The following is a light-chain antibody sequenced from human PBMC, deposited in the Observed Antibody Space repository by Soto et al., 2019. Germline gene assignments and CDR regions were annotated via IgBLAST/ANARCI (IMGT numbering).Light chain of an antibody. J-gene: IGLJ3*02. CDR2: SDS. CDR3: QSFDSSVNGWV. Sequence: QSVLTQPPSVSEAPGQRVTISCTGSNSNIGAGNDVNWYRQLPGTAPKLLMYSDSNRPSGVPDRFSGSRSATSASLTITGLQADDESDYYCQSFDSSVNGWVFGGGTKLTVL. CDR1: NSNIGAGND. V-gene: IGLV1-40*01.